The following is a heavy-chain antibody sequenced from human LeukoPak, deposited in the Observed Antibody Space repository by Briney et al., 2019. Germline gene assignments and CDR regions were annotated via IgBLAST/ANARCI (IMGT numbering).Heavy chain of an antibody. V-gene: IGHV1-69*13. D-gene: IGHD6-19*01. CDR3: ARESPSSGWYG. Sequence: SVKVSCKASGYTFTVYYMHWVRQAPGQGLEWMGGIIPIFGTANYAQKFQGRVTITADESTSTAYMELSSLRSEDTAVYYCARESPSSGWYGWGQGTLVTVSS. J-gene: IGHJ4*02. CDR1: GYTFTVYY. CDR2: IIPIFGTA.